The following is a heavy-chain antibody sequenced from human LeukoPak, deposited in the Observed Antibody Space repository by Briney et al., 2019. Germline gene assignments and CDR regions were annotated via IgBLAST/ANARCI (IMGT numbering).Heavy chain of an antibody. V-gene: IGHV4-34*01. D-gene: IGHD3-22*01. J-gene: IGHJ4*02. CDR1: GGSFSGYY. Sequence: SETLSLTCAVYGGSFSGYYWSWIRQPPGKGLEWIGGINHSGSTNYNPSLKSRVTISVDTSKNQFSLKLSSVTAADTAVYYCARGRLLYYYDSSGYYYLPYWGQGTLVTVSS. CDR3: ARGRLLYYYDSSGYYYLPY. CDR2: INHSGST.